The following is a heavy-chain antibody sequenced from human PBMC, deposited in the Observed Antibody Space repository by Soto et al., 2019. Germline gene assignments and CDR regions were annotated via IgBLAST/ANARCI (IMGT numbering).Heavy chain of an antibody. CDR1: GFTFSDYY. J-gene: IGHJ4*02. Sequence: PGGSLRLSCAASGFTFSDYYMNWIRQAPGKGLEWISYISSSGRTIYYADSVKGQFTISRDNANNSLYLQMKSLRAEDTAVYYCARGAVGTMRAAFDYWGQGTLVTVSS. CDR3: ARGAVGTMRAAFDY. CDR2: ISSSGRTI. D-gene: IGHD3-3*01. V-gene: IGHV3-11*01.